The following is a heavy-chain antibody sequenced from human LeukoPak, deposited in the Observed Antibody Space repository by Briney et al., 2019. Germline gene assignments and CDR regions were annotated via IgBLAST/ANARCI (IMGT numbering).Heavy chain of an antibody. CDR1: GFTFSSYA. Sequence: RSGGSLRLSCAASGFTFSSYAMHWVRQAPGKGLEWVAVISYDGSNKYYADSVKGRFTISRDNSKNTLYLQMNSLRAEDTAVYYCAKGKDYYDSSGYYYTYAFDIWGQGTVVTVSS. CDR3: AKGKDYYDSSGYYYTYAFDI. V-gene: IGHV3-30-3*01. J-gene: IGHJ3*02. D-gene: IGHD3-22*01. CDR2: ISYDGSNK.